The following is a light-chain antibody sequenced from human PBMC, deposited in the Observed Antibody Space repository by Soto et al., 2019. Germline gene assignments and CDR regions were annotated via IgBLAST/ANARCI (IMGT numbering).Light chain of an antibody. CDR2: KAS. J-gene: IGKJ4*01. CDR3: QQYNSYT. CDR1: QSIDGW. V-gene: IGKV1-5*03. Sequence: DLQMTQSPSTLSASVGDRVTITCRASQSIDGWLAWYQQKPGKAPNLLIYKASSVESGVPSRFSGSGFGTEFTLTISSLQPDDFATYYCQQYNSYTFGGGTKVEIK.